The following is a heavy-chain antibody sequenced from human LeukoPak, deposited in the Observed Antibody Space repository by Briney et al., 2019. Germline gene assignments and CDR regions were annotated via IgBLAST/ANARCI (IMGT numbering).Heavy chain of an antibody. CDR3: ARRAMGSGYSYGYFAFDI. J-gene: IGHJ3*02. Sequence: GGSLRLSCAASGFTFSSYAMHWVRQAPGKGLEWVAVISYDGSNKYYADSVKGRFTISRDNSKNTLYLQMNSLRAEDTAVYYCARRAMGSGYSYGYFAFDIWGQGTMVTVSS. CDR2: ISYDGSNK. D-gene: IGHD5-18*01. V-gene: IGHV3-30-3*01. CDR1: GFTFSSYA.